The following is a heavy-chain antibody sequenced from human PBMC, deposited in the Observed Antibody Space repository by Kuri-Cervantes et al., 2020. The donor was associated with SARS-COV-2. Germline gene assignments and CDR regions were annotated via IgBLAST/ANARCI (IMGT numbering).Heavy chain of an antibody. Sequence: GESLKISCEASGFTFSRSAMSWVRQAPGKGLEWVSVISGSGDRTYYADSVKGRFTISRDNPKNMLYLQMNSLRVEDTAVYYCAKGHSSGWFYFDYWGQGTLVTVSS. CDR3: AKGHSSGWFYFDY. J-gene: IGHJ4*02. CDR2: ISGSGDRT. D-gene: IGHD6-19*01. CDR1: GFTFSRSA. V-gene: IGHV3-23*01.